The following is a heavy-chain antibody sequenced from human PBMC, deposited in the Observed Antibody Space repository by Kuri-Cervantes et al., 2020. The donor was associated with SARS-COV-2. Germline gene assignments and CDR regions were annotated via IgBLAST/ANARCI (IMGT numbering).Heavy chain of an antibody. J-gene: IGHJ4*02. D-gene: IGHD3-3*01. CDR1: GFTFGDYT. V-gene: IGHV3-49*03. Sequence: GESLKISCTASGFTFGDYTMTWFRQAPGQELDWVGFIRSKTYGGTTEYAASVKGRFTISRDDSKSIAYLQMNSLKTEDTAVYFCSRVVTVYGVPMEHYFDYWGQGTLVTVSS. CDR3: SRVVTVYGVPMEHYFDY. CDR2: IRSKTYGGTT.